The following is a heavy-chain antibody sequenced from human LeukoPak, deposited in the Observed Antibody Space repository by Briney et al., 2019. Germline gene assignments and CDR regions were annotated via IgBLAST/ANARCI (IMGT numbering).Heavy chain of an antibody. Sequence: PGGSLRRSCAASGFPFSSYWMSWVRQAPGKGLEWVANIKQDGSDKYYVDPVKGRFTISRDNPKNSLYLQVNSLRADDTAVYYCARLTGTTGFDYWGQGTLVTASS. CDR3: ARLTGTTGFDY. D-gene: IGHD1-1*01. CDR2: IKQDGSDK. J-gene: IGHJ4*02. CDR1: GFPFSSYW. V-gene: IGHV3-7*01.